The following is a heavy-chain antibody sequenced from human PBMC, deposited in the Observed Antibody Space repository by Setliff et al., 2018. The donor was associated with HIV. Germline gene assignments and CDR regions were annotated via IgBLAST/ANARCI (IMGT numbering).Heavy chain of an antibody. D-gene: IGHD6-13*01. J-gene: IGHJ3*02. Sequence: ASVKVSCKASGYTFTGYYLHWVRQAPGQGPEWMGWIDPNSGDTNYEQKFQGRVSMTRDTSISTVYMELSSLRSDDTAVYYCARAAGYSSSWHRYAFEIWGQGAMVTVSS. V-gene: IGHV1-2*02. CDR3: ARAAGYSSSWHRYAFEI. CDR2: IDPNSGDT. CDR1: GYTFTGYY.